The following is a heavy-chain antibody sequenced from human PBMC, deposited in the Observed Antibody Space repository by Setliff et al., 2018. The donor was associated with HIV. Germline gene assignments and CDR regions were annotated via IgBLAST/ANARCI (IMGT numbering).Heavy chain of an antibody. J-gene: IGHJ4*02. D-gene: IGHD3-3*01. CDR3: VKDVLKFWSGSGALDF. Sequence: PGGSLRLSCAASGFTFSSYGMHWVRQAPGKGLEWVAVIWYDGSNKYYADSVKGRFTLSRDNSKNTLYLQMNSLRDEDTAVYYCVKDVLKFWSGSGALDFWGPGTLVTVS. CDR1: GFTFSSYG. V-gene: IGHV3-33*03. CDR2: IWYDGSNK.